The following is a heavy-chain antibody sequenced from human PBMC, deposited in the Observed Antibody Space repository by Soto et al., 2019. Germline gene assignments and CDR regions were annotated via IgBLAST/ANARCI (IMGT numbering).Heavy chain of an antibody. CDR1: GYTFTSYG. CDR2: ISAYNGNT. J-gene: IGHJ6*02. CDR3: ARGRVYGWGSYYYYGMDV. D-gene: IGHD2-8*02. V-gene: IGHV1-18*01. Sequence: ASVKVSCKASGYTFTSYGISWVRQAPGQGLEWMGWISAYNGNTNYAQKLQGRVTMTTDTSTSTAYMELRSLRSDDTAVYYCARGRVYGWGSYYYYGMDVWGQGTTVTVSS.